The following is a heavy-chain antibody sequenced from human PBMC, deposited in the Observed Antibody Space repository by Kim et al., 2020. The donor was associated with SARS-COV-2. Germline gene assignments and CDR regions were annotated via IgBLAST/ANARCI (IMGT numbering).Heavy chain of an antibody. D-gene: IGHD6-13*01. CDR1: GGSISSSSYY. Sequence: SETLSLTCTVSGGSISSSSYYWGWIRQPPGKGLECIGSIYYGGSTYYNPSLKSRVTISVDTSKNQFSLKLSSVTAADTAVYFCARVSWYLHYFDYWGQGTLVTVSS. J-gene: IGHJ4*02. CDR3: ARVSWYLHYFDY. V-gene: IGHV4-39*07. CDR2: IYYGGST.